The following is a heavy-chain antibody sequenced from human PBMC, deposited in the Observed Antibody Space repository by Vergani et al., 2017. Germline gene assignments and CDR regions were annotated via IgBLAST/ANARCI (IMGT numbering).Heavy chain of an antibody. CDR1: GYTFTSYY. J-gene: IGHJ5*02. CDR2: INPSGGST. Sequence: QVQLVQSGAEVKKPGASVKVSCKASGYTFTSYYMHWVRQAPGQGLEWMGIINPSGGSTSYAQKFQGRVTMTRDTSTSTVYMELSSLRSEDTAVYYCARGDCTNGVCYGLYNWFDPWGQGTLVPVSS. CDR3: ARGDCTNGVCYGLYNWFDP. V-gene: IGHV1-46*03. D-gene: IGHD2-8*01.